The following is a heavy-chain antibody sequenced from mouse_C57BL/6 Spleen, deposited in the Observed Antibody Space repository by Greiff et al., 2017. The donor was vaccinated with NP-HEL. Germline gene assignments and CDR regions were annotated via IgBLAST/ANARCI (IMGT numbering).Heavy chain of an antibody. CDR1: GYTFTSYW. CDR3: TSITTAYAMYY. D-gene: IGHD1-1*01. V-gene: IGHV1-5*01. CDR2: IYPGNSDT. J-gene: IGHJ4*01. Sequence: VQLQQSGTVLARPGASVKMSCKTSGYTFTSYWMHWVKQRPGQGLEWIGAIYPGNSDTSYNQKFKGKAKLTAVTSASTAYMELSSLTNEDSAVYYSTSITTAYAMYYWGQGTSVTVSS.